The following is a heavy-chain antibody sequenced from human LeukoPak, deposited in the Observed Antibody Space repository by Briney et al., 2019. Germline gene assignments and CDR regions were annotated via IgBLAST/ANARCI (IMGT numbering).Heavy chain of an antibody. CDR3: ARDDLRDSSGYYYGRFDY. V-gene: IGHV3-30*03. Sequence: GGSLRLSCAASGFTFSNYGMHWVRQAPGKGLEWVAVIPYDGSNKYYADSVKGRFTISRDNSKNTLYLQMNSLRAEDTAVYYCARDDLRDSSGYYYGRFDYWGQGTLVTVSS. J-gene: IGHJ4*02. CDR2: IPYDGSNK. CDR1: GFTFSNYG. D-gene: IGHD3-22*01.